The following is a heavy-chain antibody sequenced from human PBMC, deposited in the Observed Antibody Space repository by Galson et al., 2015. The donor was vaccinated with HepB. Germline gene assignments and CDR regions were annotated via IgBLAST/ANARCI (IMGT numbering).Heavy chain of an antibody. D-gene: IGHD3-3*01. J-gene: IGHJ2*01. CDR1: GGSISSYY. CDR3: ARGKKAPGGLWSGYYGHWYFDL. V-gene: IGHV4-59*01. CDR2: IYYSGST. Sequence: ETLSLTCTVSGGSISSYYWSWIRQPPGKGLEWIGYIYYSGSTNYNPSLKSRVTISVDTSKNQFSLKLSSVTAADTAVYYCARGKKAPGGLWSGYYGHWYFDLWGRGTLVTVSS.